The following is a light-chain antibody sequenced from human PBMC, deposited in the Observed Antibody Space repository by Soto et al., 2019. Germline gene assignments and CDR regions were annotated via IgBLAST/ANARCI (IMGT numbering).Light chain of an antibody. V-gene: IGKV1-5*01. CDR1: QSISSW. CDR2: DAS. CDR3: QHYNSYPRT. J-gene: IGKJ1*01. Sequence: DIQMTQSPSTLSASVGDRVTITCRASQSISSWLAWYQQKPGKAPKLLIYDASSLESGDPSRFSGGGSGTEFDLYISSLLHDDFAAHSFQHYNSYPRTFGRGTKLEFK.